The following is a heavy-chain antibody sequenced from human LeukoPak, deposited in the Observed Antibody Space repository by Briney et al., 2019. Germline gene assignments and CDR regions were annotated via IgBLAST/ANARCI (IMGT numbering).Heavy chain of an antibody. CDR1: GFTFSIYW. CDR3: ARGRYLDWLPYFFDY. CDR2: IDQDGREK. D-gene: IGHD3-9*01. Sequence: GGSLRLSCAAPGFTFSIYWISWVRQAPGHGLEWVANIDQDGREKSFVDSVKGRFSISRDNAKNTLHLQMNSLRVEDTAVYYCARGRYLDWLPYFFDYWGQGTLVTVSS. J-gene: IGHJ4*02. V-gene: IGHV3-7*01.